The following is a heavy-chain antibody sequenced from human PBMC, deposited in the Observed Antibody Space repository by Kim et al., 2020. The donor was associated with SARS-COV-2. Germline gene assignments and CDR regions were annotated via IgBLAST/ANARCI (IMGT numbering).Heavy chain of an antibody. V-gene: IGHV1-8*01. Sequence: ASVKVSCKASGYTFTSYDINWVRQATGQGLEWMGWMNPNSGNTGYAQKFQGRVTMTRNTSISTAYMELSSLRSEDTAVYYCASRERGHPRLGYYYGMEVWGQGTTVTVSS. J-gene: IGHJ6*02. CDR1: GYTFTSYD. D-gene: IGHD3-16*01. CDR3: ASRERGHPRLGYYYGMEV. CDR2: MNPNSGNT.